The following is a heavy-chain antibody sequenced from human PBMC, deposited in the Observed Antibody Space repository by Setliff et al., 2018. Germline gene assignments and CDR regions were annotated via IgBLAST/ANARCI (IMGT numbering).Heavy chain of an antibody. J-gene: IGHJ4*02. CDR1: GFLYSNNA. D-gene: IGHD3-9*01. Sequence: GGSLRLSCAASGFLYSNNAFHWVRQTPGKGLEWVAVISYDGTITHYVDSVKGRFSISRDNSQNTLYLQMNSLSPEDTALYYCASSSGGNYDILTGYISPLDYWGQGTLVTVSS. CDR3: ASSSGGNYDILTGYISPLDY. V-gene: IGHV3-30*04. CDR2: ISYDGTIT.